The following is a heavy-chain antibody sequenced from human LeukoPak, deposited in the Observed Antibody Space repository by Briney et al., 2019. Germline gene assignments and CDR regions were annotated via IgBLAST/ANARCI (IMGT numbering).Heavy chain of an antibody. CDR1: GFDFRSYA. CDR3: AKDGLPPWFDP. V-gene: IGHV3-23*01. Sequence: GGSLRLSCAASGFDFRSYAMSWVRQAPGKGLEWVSAISGSGSSTQYADSVKGRFTISRDNSKNTLYLQMNSLRAEDTAVYYCAKDGLPPWFDPWGQGTLVTVSS. CDR2: ISGSGSST. J-gene: IGHJ5*02. D-gene: IGHD5-12*01.